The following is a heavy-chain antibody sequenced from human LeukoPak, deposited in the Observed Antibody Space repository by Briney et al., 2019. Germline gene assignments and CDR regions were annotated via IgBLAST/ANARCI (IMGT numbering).Heavy chain of an antibody. CDR1: GFSFDAYA. Sequence: GGSLSLSCAASGFSFDAYALHWVRQAPGQGLVWVSLISRDGGRTYYAESVKGRFTISRDNSKNSLYLQMNSLRTEDTALYYCAKGPGSYGSPYYFDYWGQGTLVTVSS. D-gene: IGHD5-18*01. J-gene: IGHJ4*02. CDR2: ISRDGGRT. V-gene: IGHV3-43*02. CDR3: AKGPGSYGSPYYFDY.